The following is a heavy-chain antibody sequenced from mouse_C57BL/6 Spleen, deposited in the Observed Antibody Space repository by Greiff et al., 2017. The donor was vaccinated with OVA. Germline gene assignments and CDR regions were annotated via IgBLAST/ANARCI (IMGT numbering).Heavy chain of an antibody. Sequence: VQLQESGAELVGPGASVTLSCKASGYTFTDYEMHWVKQTPVHGLEWIGAIDPETGGTAYNQKFKGKAILTADKSSSTAYMELRSLTSEDSAVYYCTRDADYYYGSSYDAMDYWGQGTSVTVSS. CDR2: IDPETGGT. V-gene: IGHV1-15*01. CDR1: GYTFTDYE. J-gene: IGHJ4*01. D-gene: IGHD1-1*01. CDR3: TRDADYYYGSSYDAMDY.